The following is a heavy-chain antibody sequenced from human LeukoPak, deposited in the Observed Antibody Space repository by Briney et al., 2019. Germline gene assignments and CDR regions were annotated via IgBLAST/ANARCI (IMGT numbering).Heavy chain of an antibody. Sequence: GGSLRLSCAASGFTFADYPMHGVRQAPGKGLEWVSGISWNSGNKEYGDSVKGRFTVSRDNAKNSLHLQMNSLRADDTALYYCVKDRALVGGPYFYYMDVWGKGTMVTVS. CDR2: ISWNSGNK. CDR1: GFTFADYP. CDR3: VKDRALVGGPYFYYMDV. J-gene: IGHJ6*03. D-gene: IGHD1-26*01. V-gene: IGHV3-9*01.